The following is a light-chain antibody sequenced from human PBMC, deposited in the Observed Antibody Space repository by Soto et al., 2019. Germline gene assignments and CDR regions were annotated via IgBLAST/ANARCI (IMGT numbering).Light chain of an antibody. Sequence: QSALTQPRSVSGSPGQSVTISCTGTSSDVGGYNYVSWYQQHPGKAPKLIIYDVTKRPSGVPDRFSGSKSGNTASLIISGLQTEDEAHYYCCSSASSYTSVVFGGGTKLTVL. J-gene: IGLJ2*01. CDR1: SSDVGGYNY. V-gene: IGLV2-11*01. CDR2: DVT. CDR3: CSSASSYTSVV.